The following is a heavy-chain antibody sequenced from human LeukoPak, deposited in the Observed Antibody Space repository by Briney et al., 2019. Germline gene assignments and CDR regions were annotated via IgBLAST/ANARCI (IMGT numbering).Heavy chain of an antibody. CDR3: ALVTTDRPFDY. J-gene: IGHJ4*02. V-gene: IGHV3-23*01. Sequence: PGGSLRLSCEASGFTFSNYAMNWVRQAPGKGLEWVSGISGNGGSTYYADSVKGRFTISRDNSKNTLYVQMNSLRAEDTAIYYCALVTTDRPFDYWGQGTLVTVSS. CDR1: GFTFSNYA. CDR2: ISGNGGST. D-gene: IGHD4-17*01.